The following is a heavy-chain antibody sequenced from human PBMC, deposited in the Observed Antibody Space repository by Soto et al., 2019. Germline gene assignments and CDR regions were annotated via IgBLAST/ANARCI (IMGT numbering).Heavy chain of an antibody. CDR1: GYTFTSYD. D-gene: IGHD1-26*01. CDR2: MNPYSGNT. J-gene: IGHJ4*02. Sequence: QVQLVQSGAEVKKPGASVKVSCKASGYTFTSYDINWVRQATGQGLEWMGWMNPYSGNTGYAQKFQGRVTMTRNTSITTAYMELSSLTSEDTAVYYCARVFTVRRGSGSDYWGQGTLVIVSS. CDR3: ARVFTVRRGSGSDY. V-gene: IGHV1-8*01.